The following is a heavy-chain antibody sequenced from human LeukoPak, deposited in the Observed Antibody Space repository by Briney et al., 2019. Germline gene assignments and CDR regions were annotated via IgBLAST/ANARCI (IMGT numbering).Heavy chain of an antibody. CDR2: IYYSGST. CDR1: GGSVSISSYY. Sequence: SETLSLTCTVSGGSVSISSYYWGWIRQPPGKGLEWIGSIYYSGSTYYNPSLKSRVSISVDTSKNQFSLKLSSVTAADTAVYYCARDRKKWIQNYFDYWGQGTLVTVSS. D-gene: IGHD5-18*01. V-gene: IGHV4-39*07. CDR3: ARDRKKWIQNYFDY. J-gene: IGHJ4*02.